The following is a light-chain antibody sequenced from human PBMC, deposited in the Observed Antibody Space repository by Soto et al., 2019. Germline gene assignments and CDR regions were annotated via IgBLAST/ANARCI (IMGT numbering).Light chain of an antibody. CDR3: RQYNNWPPIT. Sequence: EIVLTQSPGTLSLSPGERATLSGRASQSVSSNLAWYQQKPGQAPRLLIYGASTRATGIPARFSGSGSGTEFTLTISSLQSEDFAVYYCRQYNNWPPITFGQGTRLEIK. CDR2: GAS. V-gene: IGKV3-15*01. CDR1: QSVSSN. J-gene: IGKJ5*01.